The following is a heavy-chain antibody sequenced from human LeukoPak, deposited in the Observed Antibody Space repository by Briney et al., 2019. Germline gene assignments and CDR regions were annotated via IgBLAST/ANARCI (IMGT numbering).Heavy chain of an antibody. V-gene: IGHV3-30-3*01. CDR3: ARDPQTSNWYGMLDS. CDR1: GFTFSSFS. D-gene: IGHD6-13*01. J-gene: IGHJ4*02. CDR2: VSYDGTDK. Sequence: GGSLRLSCAASGFTFSSFSLHWVRHPPGRGLDWVAVVSYDGTDKYYADSVKGRFTISRDNFKNTLYLQMNSLRAEDTAVYYCARDPQTSNWYGMLDSWGQGTLVTVSS.